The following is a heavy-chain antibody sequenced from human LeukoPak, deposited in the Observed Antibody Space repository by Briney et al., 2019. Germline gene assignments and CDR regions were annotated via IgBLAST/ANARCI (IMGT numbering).Heavy chain of an antibody. D-gene: IGHD3-3*01. CDR2: IIPIFGTA. CDR1: GGTFSSYA. CDR3: ARDFFWCGCIGDWFDP. Sequence: SVKVSCKASGGTFSSYAISWVRQAPGQGPEWMGGIIPIFGTANYAQKFQGRVTITADESTSTSHMELSSLRSEDTAVYYCARDFFWCGCIGDWFDPWGQGTLVTVSS. J-gene: IGHJ5*02. V-gene: IGHV1-69*13.